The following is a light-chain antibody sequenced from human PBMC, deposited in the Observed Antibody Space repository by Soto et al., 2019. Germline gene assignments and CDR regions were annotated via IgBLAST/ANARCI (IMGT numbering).Light chain of an antibody. CDR3: SSYTSSSTLYV. V-gene: IGLV2-14*01. J-gene: IGLJ1*01. CDR1: SSDVGGYNY. Sequence: LTQPASVSGSPGQSITISCTGTSSDVGGYNYVSWYQQHPGKAPRLMIYDVSNRPSGVSNRFSGSKSGNTASLTISGLQAEDEADYYCSSYTSSSTLYVFGTGTKVTVL. CDR2: DVS.